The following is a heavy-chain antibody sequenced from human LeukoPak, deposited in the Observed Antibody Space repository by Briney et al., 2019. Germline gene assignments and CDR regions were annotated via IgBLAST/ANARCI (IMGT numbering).Heavy chain of an antibody. CDR3: ARAGQKYYDFWSGYWFDY. V-gene: IGHV4-38-2*01. D-gene: IGHD3-3*01. CDR2: ISHSGSI. CDR1: GSSITSGYY. J-gene: IGHJ4*02. Sequence: PSETLSLTCAVSGSSITSGYYWGWIRQPPGRGLEWIGSISHSGSIYYNPSLKSRVTISVDTSKNQFSLKLSSVTAADTAVYYCARAGQKYYDFWSGYWFDYWGQGTLVTVSS.